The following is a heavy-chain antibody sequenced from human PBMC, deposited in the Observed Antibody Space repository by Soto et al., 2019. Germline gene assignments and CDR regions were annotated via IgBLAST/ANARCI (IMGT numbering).Heavy chain of an antibody. D-gene: IGHD2-8*01. CDR1: GFTFSDHH. Sequence: EVQLVESGGDLVQPGGSLRLSCAASGFTFSDHHMDWVRQAPGKGLEWVGRARNKAHSYTTAYAASVQGRFTISRDDSKNSLSLQMNSLKTEDSAVYFCARLMGTSFDLWGQGTLVAVSS. J-gene: IGHJ4*02. CDR3: ARLMGTSFDL. V-gene: IGHV3-72*01. CDR2: ARNKAHSYTT.